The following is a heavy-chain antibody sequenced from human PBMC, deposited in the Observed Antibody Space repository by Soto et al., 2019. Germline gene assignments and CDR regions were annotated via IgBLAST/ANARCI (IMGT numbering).Heavy chain of an antibody. V-gene: IGHV1-8*01. D-gene: IGHD3-10*01. J-gene: IGHJ4*02. CDR1: GNTFTSYD. Sequence: GASVKVSCKASGNTFTSYDINWARQATGHGLEWMGWINPNSGNMGYAQKFQGRVTMTRDTAIRTAYMEVSRLRSDDTAVYYCARGRASGSYYLLDYWGQGTLVTVSS. CDR2: INPNSGNM. CDR3: ARGRASGSYYLLDY.